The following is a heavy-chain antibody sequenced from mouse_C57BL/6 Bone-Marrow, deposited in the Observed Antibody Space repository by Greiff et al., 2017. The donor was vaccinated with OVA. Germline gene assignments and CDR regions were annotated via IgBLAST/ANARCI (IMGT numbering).Heavy chain of an antibody. CDR3: ARLLYGY. CDR2: INPKNGGT. Sequence: VQLQQSGPELVKPGASVKISCKASGYTFTDYYMNWVKQSPGKSLEWIGDINPKNGGTSYNQKFKGKATLTADKSSSTAYMDLRSLTSDDSANYYSARLLYGYWGQGTTLTVSS. V-gene: IGHV1-26*01. CDR1: GYTFTDYY. J-gene: IGHJ2*01. D-gene: IGHD1-1*02.